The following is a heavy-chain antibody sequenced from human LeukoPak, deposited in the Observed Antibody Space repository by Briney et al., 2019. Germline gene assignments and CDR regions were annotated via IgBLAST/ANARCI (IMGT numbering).Heavy chain of an antibody. V-gene: IGHV4-34*01. CDR2: INHSGST. D-gene: IGHD6-13*01. J-gene: IGHJ4*02. CDR1: GGSFSGYY. Sequence: SETLSLTCAVYGGSFSGYYWSWIRQPPGKGLEWIGEINHSGSTNYNPSLKSRVTISVDTSKNQSSLKLSSVTAADTAVYYCARGFSSWVSYFDYWGQGTLVTVSS. CDR3: ARGFSSWVSYFDY.